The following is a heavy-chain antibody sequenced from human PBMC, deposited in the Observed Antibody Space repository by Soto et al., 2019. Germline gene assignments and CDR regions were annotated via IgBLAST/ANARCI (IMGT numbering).Heavy chain of an antibody. CDR2: ISDSGAVI. Sequence: EVQLLESGGGLVQPGGSLRLSCAASGFTFKNYAMIWVRQAPGKGLEWVSGISDSGAVIFYADSVRGRFTITRDNSKNTLYLQMNSLRAEDTALYYCAKCGNYDTLTGQGGFDPWGQGTLVTVSS. D-gene: IGHD3-9*01. CDR3: AKCGNYDTLTGQGGFDP. CDR1: GFTFKNYA. V-gene: IGHV3-23*01. J-gene: IGHJ5*02.